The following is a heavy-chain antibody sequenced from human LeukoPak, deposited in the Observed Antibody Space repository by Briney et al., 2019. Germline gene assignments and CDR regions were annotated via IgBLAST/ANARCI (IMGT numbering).Heavy chain of an antibody. CDR3: AKESALTNAFDI. CDR1: GFTLSSYG. CDR2: IPYDGSNK. Sequence: GRSLRLSCAASGFTLSSYGMHWVRQAPGKGLEWVAVIPYDGSNKYYADSVKGRFTISRDNSKNTLYLQMNSLRAEDTAVYYCAKESALTNAFDIWGQGTMVTVSS. V-gene: IGHV3-30*18. J-gene: IGHJ3*02. D-gene: IGHD1-14*01.